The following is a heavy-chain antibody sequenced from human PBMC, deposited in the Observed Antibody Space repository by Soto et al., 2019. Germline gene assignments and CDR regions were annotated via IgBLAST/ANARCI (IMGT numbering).Heavy chain of an antibody. CDR3: AKNVDTAMIYYYYYGMDV. CDR2: ISGSGGST. Sequence: GGSLRLSCAASGFTFSSYAMSWVRQAPGKGLEWVSAISGSGGSTYYADSVKGRFTISRDNSKNTLYLQMNSLRAEDTAVYYCAKNVDTAMIYYYYYGMDVWGQGTTVTVSS. J-gene: IGHJ6*02. V-gene: IGHV3-23*01. CDR1: GFTFSSYA. D-gene: IGHD5-18*01.